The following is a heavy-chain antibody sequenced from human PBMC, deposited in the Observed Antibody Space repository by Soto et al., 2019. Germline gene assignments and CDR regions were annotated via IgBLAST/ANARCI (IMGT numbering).Heavy chain of an antibody. CDR3: AKGGGYGVPAPTRHFDF. CDR2: ISGSGGST. J-gene: IGHJ4*02. CDR1: GFTFSSYA. Sequence: EVQVLESGGNLVQPGGSLRLSCAASGFTFSSYAMTWVRQAPGKGLEWVSAISGSGGSTYYADSVKGRFTLSRDNSKNPLYLQMNSQRAEDTAVYYCAKGGGYGVPAPTRHFDFWGQGTLVTVSS. V-gene: IGHV3-23*01. D-gene: IGHD2-2*01.